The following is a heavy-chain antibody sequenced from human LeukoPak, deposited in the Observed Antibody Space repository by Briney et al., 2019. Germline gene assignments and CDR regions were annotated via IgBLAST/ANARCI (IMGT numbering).Heavy chain of an antibody. CDR2: ISGSGGST. CDR1: GFTFSSYA. CDR3: AKVRRPRFPAVPPAHFDY. J-gene: IGHJ4*02. Sequence: GGSLRLSCAASGFTFSSYAMSWVRQAPGKGLEWVSAISGSGGSTYYADSVKGRFTISRDNSKNTLYLQMNSLRAEDTAVYYCAKVRRPRFPAVPPAHFDYWGQGTLVTVSS. V-gene: IGHV3-23*01. D-gene: IGHD2-2*01.